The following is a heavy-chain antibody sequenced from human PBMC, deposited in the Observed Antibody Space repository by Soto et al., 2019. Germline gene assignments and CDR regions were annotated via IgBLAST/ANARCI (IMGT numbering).Heavy chain of an antibody. Sequence: GGSLRLSCAASGFTFSDYYMSWIRQAPGKGLEWVSYISSSSYTNYADSVKGRFTISRDNAKNSLYLQMNSLRAEDTAVYYCARDGAYCGGDCYSYYYYYMDVWGKGTTVTVSS. CDR2: ISSSSYT. D-gene: IGHD2-21*02. CDR3: ARDGAYCGGDCYSYYYYYMDV. V-gene: IGHV3-11*06. CDR1: GFTFSDYY. J-gene: IGHJ6*03.